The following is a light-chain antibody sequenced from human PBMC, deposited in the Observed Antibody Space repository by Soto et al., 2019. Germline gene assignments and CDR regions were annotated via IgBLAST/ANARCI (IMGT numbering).Light chain of an antibody. CDR3: PQYGI. CDR1: PSVSGSN. J-gene: IGKJ1*01. V-gene: IGKV3-20*01. CDR2: GAS. Sequence: EIVLTQSPGTLSLSPGERATLSCRASPSVSGSNLAWYQQKPGQAPRLVIYGASSRATGIPDRFSGSGSGTDFTLTISRLEPEDFAVYYCPQYGIFGQGTKGELK.